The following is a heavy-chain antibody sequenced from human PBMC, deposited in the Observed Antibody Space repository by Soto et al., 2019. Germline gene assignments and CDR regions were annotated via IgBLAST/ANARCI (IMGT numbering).Heavy chain of an antibody. CDR2: ISYDGSNK. D-gene: IGHD3-10*01. Sequence: GGSLRLSCAASGFTFSSYAMHWVRQAPGKGLEWVAVISYDGSNKYYADSVKGRFTISRDNSKNTLYLQMNSLRAEDTAVYYCARDPNLVLLWFGELSPPFDYWGQGTLVTSPQ. CDR1: GFTFSSYA. CDR3: ARDPNLVLLWFGELSPPFDY. J-gene: IGHJ4*02. V-gene: IGHV3-30-3*01.